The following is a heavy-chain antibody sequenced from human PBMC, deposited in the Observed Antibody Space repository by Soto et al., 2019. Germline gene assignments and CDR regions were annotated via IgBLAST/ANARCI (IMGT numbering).Heavy chain of an antibody. Sequence: QVQLVESGGGVVQPGRSLRLSCAASGFTFSSYGMHWVRQAPGKGLEWVAVIWYDGSNKYYADSVKGRFTISRDNSKNTLYLQMNSLRAEDTAVYYCARDRNGVVFIVDAFDIWGQGTMVTVSS. J-gene: IGHJ3*02. D-gene: IGHD3-22*01. V-gene: IGHV3-33*01. CDR1: GFTFSSYG. CDR2: IWYDGSNK. CDR3: ARDRNGVVFIVDAFDI.